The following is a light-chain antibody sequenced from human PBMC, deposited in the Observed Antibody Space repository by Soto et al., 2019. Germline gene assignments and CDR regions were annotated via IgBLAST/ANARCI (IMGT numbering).Light chain of an antibody. CDR2: MVS. J-gene: IGLJ1*01. CDR3: TSPTPGSLYV. Sequence: QSVLTQPASVSGSPGQSITIPCTGTSSDVGNYNYVSWYQQYPGRVPKLLIYMVSNRASGVSNRFSGSKSGNTASLAISGLQAEDEADYFCTSPTPGSLYVFGTGTRSPS. V-gene: IGLV2-14*01. CDR1: SSDVGNYNY.